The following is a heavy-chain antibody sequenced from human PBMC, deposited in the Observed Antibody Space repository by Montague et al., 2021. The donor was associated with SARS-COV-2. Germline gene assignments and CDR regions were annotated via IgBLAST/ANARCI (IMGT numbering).Heavy chain of an antibody. V-gene: IGHV4-34*01. D-gene: IGHD3-3*01. CDR2: INHTGSA. Sequence: SETLPLTCAVYSGSFSDYYWTWIRQSPGKGLEWIGEINHTGSATYNPSLKGRATLSRDTSKNQFSLKLQSVTPADTAVYYCARGQVTISGVLIFIPAAGHLDVWGQGTSVTVSS. CDR3: ARGQVTISGVLIFIPAAGHLDV. J-gene: IGHJ3*01. CDR1: SGSFSDYY.